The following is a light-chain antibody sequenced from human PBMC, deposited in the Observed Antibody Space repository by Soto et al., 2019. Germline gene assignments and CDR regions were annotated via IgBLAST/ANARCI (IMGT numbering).Light chain of an antibody. CDR3: QQANSFPMT. V-gene: IGKV1D-12*01. Sequence: DIQITQSPSSLSASEGDRVTITCRASQDISSWLAWYQQKPGKAPKLLIYAAFSLQSGVPSRFSGSRSGTEFTLTINSLQPEDSATYYCQQANSFPMTFGQGTRLEIK. CDR1: QDISSW. J-gene: IGKJ5*01. CDR2: AAF.